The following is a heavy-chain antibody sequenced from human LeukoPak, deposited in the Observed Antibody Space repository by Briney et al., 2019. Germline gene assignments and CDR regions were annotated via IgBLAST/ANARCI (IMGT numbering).Heavy chain of an antibody. V-gene: IGHV4-30-2*01. J-gene: IGHJ5*02. Sequence: SQTLSLTCAVSGGSISSGGYSWSWIRQPPGKGLDWIGYIYHSGSTYYNPSLKSRVTISVDRSKNQFSLKLSSATAADTAVYYCARDQDWFDPWGQGTLVTVSS. CDR2: IYHSGST. CDR3: ARDQDWFDP. CDR1: GGSISSGGYS.